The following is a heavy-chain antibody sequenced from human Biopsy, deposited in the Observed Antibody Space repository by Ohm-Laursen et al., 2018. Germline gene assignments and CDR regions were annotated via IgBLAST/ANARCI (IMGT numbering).Heavy chain of an antibody. V-gene: IGHV4-59*08. J-gene: IGHJ4*02. CDR2: ISDSGST. Sequence: SDTLSLTCTVSGGSLNFYYWSWIRQPPGKGPEWIGDISDSGSTNYKPSLKSRVIISVDTSKNQFSLNRSSVTAADTAVYYCARRGSGGRSFDHWGQGTLVTVSS. CDR1: GGSLNFYY. D-gene: IGHD2-15*01. CDR3: ARRGSGGRSFDH.